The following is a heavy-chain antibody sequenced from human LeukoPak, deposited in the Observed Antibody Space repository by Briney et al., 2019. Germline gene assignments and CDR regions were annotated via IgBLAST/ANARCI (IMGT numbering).Heavy chain of an antibody. Sequence: SETLYLTCTVSGGSISSSSYYWGWIRQPPGKGLEWIGSIYYSGSTYYNPSLKSRVTISVDTSKNQFSLKLSSVTAADTAVYYCAKHQRGRFDYWGQGTLVTVSS. D-gene: IGHD3/OR15-3a*01. J-gene: IGHJ4*02. CDR1: GGSISSSSYY. CDR3: AKHQRGRFDY. CDR2: IYYSGST. V-gene: IGHV4-39*07.